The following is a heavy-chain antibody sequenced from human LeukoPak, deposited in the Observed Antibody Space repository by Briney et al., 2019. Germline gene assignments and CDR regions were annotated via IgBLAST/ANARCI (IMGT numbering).Heavy chain of an antibody. V-gene: IGHV3-23*01. J-gene: IGHJ4*02. CDR3: ARIMVRGVIITPPSLDY. CDR2: ISGSDGST. Sequence: TGGSLRLSCAASGFTFNNYTMTWVRQAPGKGLEWVSAISGSDGSTYYADSVKGRFTISRDNSKNTLYLQMNSLRAEDTAVYYCARIMVRGVIITPPSLDYWGQGTLVTVSS. D-gene: IGHD3-10*01. CDR1: GFTFNNYT.